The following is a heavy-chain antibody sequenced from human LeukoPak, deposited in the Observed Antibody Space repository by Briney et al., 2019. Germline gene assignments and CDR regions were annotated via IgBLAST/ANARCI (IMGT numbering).Heavy chain of an antibody. V-gene: IGHV4-61*02. CDR3: ARASYSYDISGWVPFDY. CDR1: GNSISSGDYY. CDR2: IYTSGST. D-gene: IGHD3-22*01. Sequence: SETLSLTCTVSGNSISSGDYYWSWNRQPAGKGLEWIGRIYTSGSTTYNPSLKSRVTISGDTSENQFSLRLSSVTAADTAVYYCARASYSYDISGWVPFDYWGQGTLVTVSS. J-gene: IGHJ4*02.